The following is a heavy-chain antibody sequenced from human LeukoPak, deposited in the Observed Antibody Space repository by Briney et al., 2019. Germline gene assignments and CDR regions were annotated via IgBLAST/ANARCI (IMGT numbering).Heavy chain of an antibody. CDR2: IYSGGST. J-gene: IGHJ6*03. V-gene: IGHV3-66*01. CDR1: EFSVGSNY. Sequence: GGSLRLSCAASEFSVGSNYMTWVRQAPGKGLEWVSLIYSGGSTYYADSVKGRFTISRDNSKNTLYLQMNTLRVEDTAVYYCAREHYFYHMDGWGEGTTVTVSS. CDR3: AREHYFYHMDG.